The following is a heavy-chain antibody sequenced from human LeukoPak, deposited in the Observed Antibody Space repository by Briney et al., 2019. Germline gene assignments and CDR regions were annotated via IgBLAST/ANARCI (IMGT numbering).Heavy chain of an antibody. CDR2: IKHDGSDK. D-gene: IGHD4-17*01. CDR3: ARTDYGDYDWYFDL. V-gene: IGHV3-7*01. J-gene: IGHJ2*01. Sequence: GGSLRLSCAASGYTSSNYWMTWVRQAPGKGLEWVANIKHDGSDKYYVDSVKGRFTVSRDNAKNSLSLQMNSLRADDTAVYYCARTDYGDYDWYFDLWGRGTLVTVSS. CDR1: GYTSSNYW.